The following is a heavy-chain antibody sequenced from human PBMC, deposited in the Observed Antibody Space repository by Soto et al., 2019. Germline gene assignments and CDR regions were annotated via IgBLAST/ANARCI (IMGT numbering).Heavy chain of an antibody. Sequence: QVQLQESGPGLVKPSQTLSLTCTVSGGSISSGGYYWSWIRQHPGKGLEWIGYIYYCGSTYYNPSLRSRVTTSVDTSKNKFSLNLSSVTAANTDVYYCARAGGFLESDNWFDPWGQGTQVTVSS. J-gene: IGHJ5*02. CDR2: IYYCGST. D-gene: IGHD3-3*01. CDR3: ARAGGFLESDNWFDP. V-gene: IGHV4-31*03. CDR1: GGSISSGGYY.